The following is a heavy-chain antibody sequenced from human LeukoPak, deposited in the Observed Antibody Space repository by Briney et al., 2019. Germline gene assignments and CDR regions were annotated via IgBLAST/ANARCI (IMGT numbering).Heavy chain of an antibody. Sequence: GGSLRLSCAASGFTFSDHYMDWVRQAPGKGLEWVGRTRNKANSYTTEYAASVKGRFTISRDDSKNSLYLQMNSLKTEDTAVYYCARSLPDYYYYYYMDVWGKGTTVTVSS. J-gene: IGHJ6*03. CDR3: ARSLPDYYYYYYMDV. CDR2: TRNKANSYTT. V-gene: IGHV3-72*01. CDR1: GFTFSDHY.